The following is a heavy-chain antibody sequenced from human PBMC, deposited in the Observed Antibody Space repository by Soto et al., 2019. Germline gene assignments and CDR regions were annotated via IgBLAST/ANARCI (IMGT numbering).Heavy chain of an antibody. CDR3: ASEYTAMVIGY. CDR1: GFTFSTYG. Sequence: QVQLVESGGGVVQPGKSLRLSCAASGFTFSTYGMHWVRQAPGKGLEWVAVIWYDGSNKYYADSVKGRFTISRDNSKNTFYLQMNSLRGEDTAVYYCASEYTAMVIGYWGQGSLVTVSS. D-gene: IGHD5-18*01. J-gene: IGHJ4*02. V-gene: IGHV3-33*01. CDR2: IWYDGSNK.